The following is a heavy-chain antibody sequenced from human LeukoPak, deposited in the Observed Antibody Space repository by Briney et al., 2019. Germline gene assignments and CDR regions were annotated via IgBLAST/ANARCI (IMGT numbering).Heavy chain of an antibody. CDR2: IYYSGST. CDR1: GFTFSSYA. J-gene: IGHJ3*02. CDR3: ASSTYCSGGSCYSENAFDI. D-gene: IGHD2-15*01. Sequence: LRLSCAASGFTFSSYAMSWVRQPPGKGLEWIGYIYYSGSTYYNPSLKSRVTISVDTSKNQFSLKLSSVTAADTAVYYCASSTYCSGGSCYSENAFDIWGQGTMVTVSS. V-gene: IGHV4-30-4*08.